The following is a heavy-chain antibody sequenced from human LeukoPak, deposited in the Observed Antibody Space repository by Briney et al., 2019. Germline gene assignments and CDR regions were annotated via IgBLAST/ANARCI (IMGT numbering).Heavy chain of an antibody. Sequence: PGGSLRLSXAASGFTFSSYSMNWVRQAPGKGLEWVSSISSSSSYIYYADSVKGRFTISRDNAKNSLYLQMNSLRAEDTAVYYCARGPYCSSTRCYRLYYYYYMDVWGKGTTVTVSS. CDR3: ARGPYCSSTRCYRLYYYYYMDV. V-gene: IGHV3-21*01. J-gene: IGHJ6*03. D-gene: IGHD2-2*02. CDR1: GFTFSSYS. CDR2: ISSSSSYI.